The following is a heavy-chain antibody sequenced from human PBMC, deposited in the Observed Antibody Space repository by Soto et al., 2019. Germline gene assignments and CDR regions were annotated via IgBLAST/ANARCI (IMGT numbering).Heavy chain of an antibody. CDR1: GITYTTYA. J-gene: IGHJ5*02. Sequence: QVQLVQSGAEVKKPGASVKVSCKASGITYTTYAIHWVRQAPGQGLDWMGWINTGNGNTRYSQRFQGRVTLTTDTSANTAYMDLSSLKSEDTSVYYCARAISGYVTWGQGTLITVSS. CDR2: INTGNGNT. D-gene: IGHD5-12*01. CDR3: ARAISGYVT. V-gene: IGHV1-3*04.